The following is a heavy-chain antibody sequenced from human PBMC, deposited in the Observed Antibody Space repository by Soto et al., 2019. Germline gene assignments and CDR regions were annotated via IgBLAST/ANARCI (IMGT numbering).Heavy chain of an antibody. V-gene: IGHV4-59*01. CDR3: ARVESSYYYYYMDV. CDR1: GGAISSYY. J-gene: IGHJ6*03. Sequence: SETRSLTCTGSGGAISSYYWSWIWQPPGKGLEWIGYIYYSGSTNYNPSLKSRVTISVDTPKNQFSLKLSSVTAADTAVYYCARVESSYYYYYMDVWGKGTTVT. CDR2: IYYSGST.